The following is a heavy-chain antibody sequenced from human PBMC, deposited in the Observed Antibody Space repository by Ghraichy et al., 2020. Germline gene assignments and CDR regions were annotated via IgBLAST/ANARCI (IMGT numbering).Heavy chain of an antibody. Sequence: GSLSLTCAVSGGSFSAYQWSWIRQAPGKSLQWIGEVNHRGSANYNPSFGSRVAISVDTSKRQFSLRLSSVTAADTAVYYCARRRYYYDSSSYLYWGQGTLVTVSS. CDR1: GGSFSAYQ. J-gene: IGHJ4*02. CDR2: VNHRGSA. CDR3: ARRRYYYDSSSYLY. V-gene: IGHV4-34*01. D-gene: IGHD3-22*01.